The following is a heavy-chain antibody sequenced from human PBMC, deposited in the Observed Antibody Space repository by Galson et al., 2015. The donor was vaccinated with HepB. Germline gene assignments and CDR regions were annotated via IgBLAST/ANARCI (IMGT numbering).Heavy chain of an antibody. CDR2: INPSGGST. CDR3: AREDESFDWFDP. V-gene: IGHV1-46*03. J-gene: IGHJ5*02. D-gene: IGHD2/OR15-2a*01. CDR1: GYTFTSYY. Sequence: QSGAEVKKPGESLKISCKASGYTFTSYYMHWVRQAPGQGLEWMGIINPSGGSTSYAQKFQGRVTMTRDTSTSTVYMELSSLRSEDTAVYYCAREDESFDWFDPWGQGTLVTVSS.